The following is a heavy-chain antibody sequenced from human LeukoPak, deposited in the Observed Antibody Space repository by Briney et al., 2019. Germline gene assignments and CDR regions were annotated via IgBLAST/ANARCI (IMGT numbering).Heavy chain of an antibody. CDR1: GYSISSGYY. CDR2: IYHSGST. CDR3: ARVPPPIGERYYFDY. Sequence: SETLSLTCTVSGYSISSGYYWGWIRQPPGKGLEWIGSIYHSGSTYYNPSLKSRVTISVDTSKNQFSLKLSSVIAADTAVYYCARVPPPIGERYYFDYWGQGTLVTVSS. V-gene: IGHV4-38-2*02. J-gene: IGHJ4*02. D-gene: IGHD1-26*01.